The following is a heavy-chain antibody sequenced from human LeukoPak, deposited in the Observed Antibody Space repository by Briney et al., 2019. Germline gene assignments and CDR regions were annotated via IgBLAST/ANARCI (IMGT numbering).Heavy chain of an antibody. CDR1: GYTFTIYG. CDR3: ARAVVRGVSVPGY. CDR2: ISAYNGNT. J-gene: IGHJ4*02. D-gene: IGHD3-10*01. V-gene: IGHV1-18*04. Sequence: ASVKVSFKASGYTFTIYGISWVRQAPGQGHEWMGWISAYNGNTNYAQKLQGRVTMTTDTSTSTAYMELRSLRSDDTAVYYCARAVVRGVSVPGYWGQGTLVTVSS.